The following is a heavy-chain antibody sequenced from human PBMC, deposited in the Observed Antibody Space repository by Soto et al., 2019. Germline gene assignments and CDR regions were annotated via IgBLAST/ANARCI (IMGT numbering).Heavy chain of an antibody. CDR2: IYPGDSDT. J-gene: IGHJ4*02. CDR1: GYSFSRFW. CDR3: AKGSRPPTYYFDY. Sequence: GEALKISCKQNGYSFSRFWSGWVRQMAGQGLELMGIIYPGDSDTRYSPSFQGQVTISADKSITTAFLQWSSLNASDTAMYYCAKGSRPPTYYFDYWGQGTL. V-gene: IGHV5-51*01. D-gene: IGHD1-26*01.